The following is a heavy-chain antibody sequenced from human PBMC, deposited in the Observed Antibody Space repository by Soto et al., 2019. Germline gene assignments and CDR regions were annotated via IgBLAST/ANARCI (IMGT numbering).Heavy chain of an antibody. CDR2: INHSGST. CDR1: GGSFSGYY. V-gene: IGHV4-34*01. CDR3: ARAQYYYGSGSYYYYMDV. J-gene: IGHJ6*03. Sequence: QVQLQQWGAGLLKPSETLSLTCAVYGGSFSGYYWSWIRQPPGKGLEWIGEINHSGSTNYNPSLKCRVTISVDTSKNQFSLKLSSVTAADTAVYYCARAQYYYGSGSYYYYMDVWGKGTTVTVSS. D-gene: IGHD3-10*01.